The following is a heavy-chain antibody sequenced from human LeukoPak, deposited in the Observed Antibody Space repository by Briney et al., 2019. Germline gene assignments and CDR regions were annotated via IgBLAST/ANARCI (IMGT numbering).Heavy chain of an antibody. D-gene: IGHD3-22*01. Sequence: GGSLRLSCTASGFTFRTYAMSWVRQAPGKGLEWVSGISGSGGSTYYEDSVKGRFTISRDNAKNSLYLQMNSLRAEDTAVYYCARDSDDYYDSSGYHRGNYWGQGTLVTVSS. CDR3: ARDSDDYYDSSGYHRGNY. V-gene: IGHV3-23*01. CDR1: GFTFRTYA. J-gene: IGHJ4*02. CDR2: ISGSGGST.